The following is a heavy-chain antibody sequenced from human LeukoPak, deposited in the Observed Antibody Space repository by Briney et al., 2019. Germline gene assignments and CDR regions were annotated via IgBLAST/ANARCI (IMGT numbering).Heavy chain of an antibody. CDR2: ISGSGGST. D-gene: IGHD2-2*01. CDR3: AKGRAWVVVPAALDV. CDR1: GFTFSSYA. J-gene: IGHJ6*02. V-gene: IGHV3-23*01. Sequence: GGSLRLSCAASGFTFSSYAMSWVRQAPGKGLEWAWTISGSGGSTYYADSVKGRFTISRDNSKNTLYLQMNSLRAEDTAVYYCAKGRAWVVVPAALDVWGQGTTVTVSS.